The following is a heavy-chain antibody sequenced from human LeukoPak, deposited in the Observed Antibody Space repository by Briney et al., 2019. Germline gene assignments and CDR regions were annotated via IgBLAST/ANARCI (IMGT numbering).Heavy chain of an antibody. CDR2: IKSKTDGGTT. CDR1: GFTFSNAW. CDR3: TTDPAMIVVVITTDY. D-gene: IGHD3-22*01. J-gene: IGHJ4*02. V-gene: IGHV3-15*01. Sequence: GGSLRLSCAASGFTFSNAWMSWVRLAPGKGLEWVGRIKSKTDGGTTDYAAPVKGRFTISRDDSKNTLYLQMNSLKTEDTAVYYCTTDPAMIVVVITTDYWGQGTLVTVSS.